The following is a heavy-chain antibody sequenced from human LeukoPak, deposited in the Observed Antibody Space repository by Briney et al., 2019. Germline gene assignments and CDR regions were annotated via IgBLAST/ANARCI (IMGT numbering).Heavy chain of an antibody. D-gene: IGHD4-23*01. CDR1: GFTLSSYW. V-gene: IGHV3-7*01. CDR3: ARYIETPRRDLDY. J-gene: IGHJ4*02. Sequence: GGSLRLSCEASGFTLSSYWMSWVRQAPGKGLEWVARIKQDGSEKHYMDSVKGRFIISRDNAQNSLYLQMNTLRAEDTAVYYCARYIETPRRDLDYWGQGSLVTVSS. CDR2: IKQDGSEK.